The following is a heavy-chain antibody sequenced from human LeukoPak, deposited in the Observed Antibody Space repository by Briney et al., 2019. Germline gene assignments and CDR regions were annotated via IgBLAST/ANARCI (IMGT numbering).Heavy chain of an antibody. CDR2: INPNSGGT. Sequence: ASVKVSCKASGYTFTGYYMQWVRQAPGQGLEWMGWINPNSGGTNYAQKFQGRVTMTRDTSISTAYMELSRLRSDDTAVYYYARRYGSGSLDYWGQGTLVTVSS. J-gene: IGHJ4*02. CDR1: GYTFTGYY. D-gene: IGHD3-10*01. CDR3: ARRYGSGSLDY. V-gene: IGHV1-2*02.